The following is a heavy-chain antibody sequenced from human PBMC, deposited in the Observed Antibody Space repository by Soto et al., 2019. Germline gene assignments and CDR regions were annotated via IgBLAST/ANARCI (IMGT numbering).Heavy chain of an antibody. V-gene: IGHV1-24*01. CDR3: VGTAQLERRHREETLFVGGYYYYGMDV. CDR1: GYTLTELS. D-gene: IGHD1-1*01. CDR2: FDPEDGET. Sequence: ASVKVSCKVSGYTLTELSMHWVRQAPGKGLEWMGGFDPEDGETIYAQKFQGRVTMTEDTSTDTAYMELSSLRSEDTAVYYCVGTAQLERRHREETLFVGGYYYYGMDVWGQGTTVTVSS. J-gene: IGHJ6*02.